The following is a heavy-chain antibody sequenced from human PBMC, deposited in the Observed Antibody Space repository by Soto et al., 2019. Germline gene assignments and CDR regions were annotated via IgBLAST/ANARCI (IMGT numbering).Heavy chain of an antibody. D-gene: IGHD6-13*01. V-gene: IGHV4-59*08. Sequence: SETLSLTCTVSGGSISSYYWSWIRQPPGKGLEWIGYIYYSGSTNYNPSLKSRVTISVDTSKNQFSLKLSSVTAADTAVYYCARHRAAAGTLYYYYYMDVWGKGTTVTVSS. CDR3: ARHRAAAGTLYYYYYMDV. CDR2: IYYSGST. CDR1: GGSISSYY. J-gene: IGHJ6*03.